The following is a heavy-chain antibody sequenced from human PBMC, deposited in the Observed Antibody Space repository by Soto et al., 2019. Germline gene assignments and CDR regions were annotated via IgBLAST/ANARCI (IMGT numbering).Heavy chain of an antibody. J-gene: IGHJ4*02. V-gene: IGHV1-18*01. D-gene: IGHD2-2*01. CDR3: ARDLRGFCRSANCYGDFDY. CDR1: GFVFSSYG. Sequence: QGQLVQSGAEVKKSGATVKDSCKASGFVFSSYGINWVRQAPGQGLEWMGWISSFNGSKYAQKFQDRVTLTTDTPTSTAYLELRGLKSDDTAVYYCARDLRGFCRSANCYGDFDYWGQGTLISVSS. CDR2: ISSFNGS.